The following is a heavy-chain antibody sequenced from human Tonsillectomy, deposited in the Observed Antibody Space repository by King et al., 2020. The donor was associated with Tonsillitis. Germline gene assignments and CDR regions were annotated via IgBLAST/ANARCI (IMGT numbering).Heavy chain of an antibody. D-gene: IGHD3-22*01. CDR2: IYYSGST. CDR1: GGSISSYY. J-gene: IGHJ3*02. CDR3: ASLYYYDSSGYYDAFDN. V-gene: IGHV4-59*08. Sequence: QLQESGPGLVKPSETLSLTCTVSGGSISSYYLSWIRQPPGKGLEWIGYIYYSGSTNYNPSLKSRVTISVDTSKNQFSLKLNAVTAADTAVYYCASLYYYDSSGYYDAFDNWGQGTMVTVSS.